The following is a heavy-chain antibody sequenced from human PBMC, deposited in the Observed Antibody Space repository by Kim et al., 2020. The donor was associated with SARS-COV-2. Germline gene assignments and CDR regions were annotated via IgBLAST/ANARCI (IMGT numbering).Heavy chain of an antibody. Sequence: SETLSLTCAVSGGSISSSNWWSWVRKPPGKGLEWIGVIYHSGSTNYNPSLKSRVTISVDKPKNQFSLKLSPVTAADTAVYYCARAPIVGGRYYFYYWGQGTLVSVSS. CDR1: GGSISSSNW. V-gene: IGHV4-4*02. CDR3: ARAPIVGGRYYFYY. D-gene: IGHD1-26*01. CDR2: IYHSGST. J-gene: IGHJ4*02.